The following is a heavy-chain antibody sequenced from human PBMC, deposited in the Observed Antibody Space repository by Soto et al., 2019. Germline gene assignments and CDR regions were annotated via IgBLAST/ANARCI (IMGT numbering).Heavy chain of an antibody. D-gene: IGHD2-15*01. J-gene: IGHJ4*02. CDR1: GFTFDDYA. Sequence: GGSLRLSCAASGFTFDDYAMHWVRQAPGKGLEWVSGISWNSGSIGYADSVKGRFTISRDNAKNSLYLQMNSLRAEDTAVYYCAKPAVVVAYVPDYFDDWGQGSLVTVSS. V-gene: IGHV3-9*01. CDR2: ISWNSGSI. CDR3: AKPAVVVAYVPDYFDD.